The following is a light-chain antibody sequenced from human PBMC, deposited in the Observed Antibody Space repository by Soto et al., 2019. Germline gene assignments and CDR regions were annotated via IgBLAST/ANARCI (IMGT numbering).Light chain of an antibody. Sequence: ESVLTQSPGTLSLSPGDRATLSCRASQSISSSYLAWYQQKPGQPPRLLIHAASSRAAGIPDRFSGSGSATDFTLTISRLEPEDFAVYYCQQYGNSPPEYTFGQGTKLEIK. CDR3: QQYGNSPPEYT. CDR2: AAS. J-gene: IGKJ2*01. CDR1: QSISSSY. V-gene: IGKV3-20*01.